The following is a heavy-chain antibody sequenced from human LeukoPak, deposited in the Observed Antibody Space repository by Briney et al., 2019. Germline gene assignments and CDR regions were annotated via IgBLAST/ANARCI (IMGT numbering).Heavy chain of an antibody. Sequence: SVKVSCKASGGTFSSYAISWVRQAPGQGLEWMGGINPIFGTANYAQKFQGRVTITTDESTSTAYMELSSLRSEDTAVYYCARGGISSGWYGWADYYYYMDVWGKGTTVTVSS. D-gene: IGHD6-19*01. CDR1: GGTFSSYA. CDR2: INPIFGTA. CDR3: ARGGISSGWYGWADYYYYMDV. V-gene: IGHV1-69*05. J-gene: IGHJ6*03.